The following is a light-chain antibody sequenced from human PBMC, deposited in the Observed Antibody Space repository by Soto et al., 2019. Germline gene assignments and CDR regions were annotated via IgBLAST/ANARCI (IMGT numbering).Light chain of an antibody. V-gene: IGKV3-20*01. J-gene: IGKJ1*01. CDR1: QSVSSSF. CDR3: QQYDSSPWT. Sequence: EIVLTQSPGTLSLSPGERATLSCRASQSVSSSFLAWYQQKPGQAPRLLIYGASTRATGIPDRFSGSGSGTDFTLTFSRLEPQDLAVYYCQQYDSSPWTFGQGTKVEIK. CDR2: GAS.